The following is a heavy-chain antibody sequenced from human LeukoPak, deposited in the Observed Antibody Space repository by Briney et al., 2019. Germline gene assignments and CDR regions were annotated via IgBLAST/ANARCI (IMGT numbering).Heavy chain of an antibody. V-gene: IGHV1-3*01. D-gene: IGHD3-10*01. CDR2: INAGNGST. J-gene: IGHJ4*02. CDR1: GYTFTSYA. CDR3: ASYRGRDFDY. Sequence: ASVKVSCKASGYTFTSYAMHWVRQAPGQRLEWMGWINAGNGSTKYSQKFQGRVTITRDTSASTAYMELSSLRSEDTAVYYCASYRGRDFDYWGQGTLVTVSS.